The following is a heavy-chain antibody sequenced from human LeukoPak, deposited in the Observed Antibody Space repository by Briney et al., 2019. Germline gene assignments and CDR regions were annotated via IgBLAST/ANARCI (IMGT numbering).Heavy chain of an antibody. J-gene: IGHJ6*03. CDR2: ILPMLGTA. D-gene: IGHD3/OR15-3a*01. Sequence: ASVKVSCKASGGALSDYTISWVRQAPGQGLVWMGAILPMLGTAKYAQSLQGRVTITTDDSSSTVYMELSSLRFEDTASYFCARDGLLTRTGMDVWGEGTTVTVSS. CDR3: ARDGLLTRTGMDV. V-gene: IGHV1-69*16. CDR1: GGALSDYT.